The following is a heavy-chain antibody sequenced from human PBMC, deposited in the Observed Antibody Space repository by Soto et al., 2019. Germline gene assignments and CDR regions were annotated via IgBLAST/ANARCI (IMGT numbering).Heavy chain of an antibody. CDR3: ARVTAIRGFDY. D-gene: IGHD2-21*02. V-gene: IGHV4-30-2*01. J-gene: IGHJ4*02. CDR1: GGYISSGGYS. CDR2: IYHSGST. Sequence: SETLSLTCAVSGGYISSGGYSWSWIRQPPGKGLEWIGYIYHSGSTYYNPSLKSRVTISVDRSKNQFSLKLSSVTAADTAVYYCARVTAIRGFDYWGQGTLVTVSS.